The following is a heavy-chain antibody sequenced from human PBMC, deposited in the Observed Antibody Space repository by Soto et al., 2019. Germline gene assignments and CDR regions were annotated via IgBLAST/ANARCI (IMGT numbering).Heavy chain of an antibody. V-gene: IGHV1-69*06. CDR1: GGTFSSYA. J-gene: IGHJ3*02. CDR2: IIPIFGTA. Sequence: SVKVSCKASGGTFSSYAISWVRQAPGQGLEWMGGIIPIFGTANYAQKFQGRVTITADKSTSTAYMELSSLRSEDTAVYYCARTPAIRSLSAFDIWGQGTMVTVSS. CDR3: ARTPAIRSLSAFDI. D-gene: IGHD2-21*02.